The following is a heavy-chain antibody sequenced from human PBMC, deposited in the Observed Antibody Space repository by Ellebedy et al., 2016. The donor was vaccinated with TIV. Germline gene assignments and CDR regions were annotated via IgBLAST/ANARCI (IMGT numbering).Heavy chain of an antibody. CDR3: ARDEANSGYPDY. Sequence: GESLKISCAASGFTFSSYSMNWVRQAPGKGLEWVSSISSSSSYIYYADSVKGRFTISRDNAKNSLYLQMNSLRAEDTAVYYCARDEANSGYPDYWGQGTLVTVSS. CDR1: GFTFSSYS. J-gene: IGHJ4*02. V-gene: IGHV3-21*01. CDR2: ISSSSSYI. D-gene: IGHD3-22*01.